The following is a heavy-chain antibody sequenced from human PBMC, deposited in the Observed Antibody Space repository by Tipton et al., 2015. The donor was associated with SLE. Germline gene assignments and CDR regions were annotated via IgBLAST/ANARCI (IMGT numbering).Heavy chain of an antibody. CDR3: ARGFLYDGFQV. CDR2: AYTTGSP. Sequence: TLSLTCTVSGVSISIASYYWNWIRQPAGKGLEWIGRAYTTGSPYYNPSLESRVAISMDTSKNQFSLQLTSVTPEDTAVYYCARGFLYDGFQVWGQGTLVTVSS. J-gene: IGHJ1*01. CDR1: GVSISIASYY. D-gene: IGHD2-2*02. V-gene: IGHV4-61*02.